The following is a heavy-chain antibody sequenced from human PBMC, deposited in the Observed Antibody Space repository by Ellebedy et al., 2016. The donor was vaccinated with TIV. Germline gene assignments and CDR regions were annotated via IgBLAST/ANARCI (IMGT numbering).Heavy chain of an antibody. Sequence: GESLKISCVVSGFTFSDYWMTWVRQAPGKGLEWVANIKPGGSETYYMDSVKGRFTISRDNAKNSLYLLLTNLRAEDTAVYYCVRHPSARFDFWGQGNLVTVSS. V-gene: IGHV3-7*03. J-gene: IGHJ4*02. CDR3: VRHPSARFDF. CDR2: IKPGGSET. CDR1: GFTFSDYW.